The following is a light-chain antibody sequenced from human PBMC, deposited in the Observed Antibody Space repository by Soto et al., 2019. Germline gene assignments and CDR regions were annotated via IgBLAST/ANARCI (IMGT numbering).Light chain of an antibody. J-gene: IGLJ6*01. CDR2: EVT. CDR1: SSDVGDYPY. Sequence: QSVLTQPTSVSGSPGQSLTISCTGTSSDVGDYPYVSWYQQHPGKVPKLIIYEVTNRPSGVSGRFSGSKSENTASLTISGLQAEDEADYYCSSYSRTNTLVFGSGTKVTVL. V-gene: IGLV2-14*01. CDR3: SSYSRTNTLV.